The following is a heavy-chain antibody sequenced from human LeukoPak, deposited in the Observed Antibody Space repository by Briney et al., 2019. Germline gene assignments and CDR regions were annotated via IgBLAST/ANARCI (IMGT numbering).Heavy chain of an antibody. CDR3: GKEGGA. D-gene: IGHD3-16*01. CDR2: IGGRGGST. V-gene: IGHV3-23*01. J-gene: IGHJ5*02. Sequence: GGSLRLSCAASGFRFRDFTMTWVRQAPGKGPEWVSAIGGRGGSTYYADSLGGRFTISRDNSKDMLYLQMNSLKVEDTATYYCGKEGGAWGQGTKVTVSS. CDR1: GFRFRDFT.